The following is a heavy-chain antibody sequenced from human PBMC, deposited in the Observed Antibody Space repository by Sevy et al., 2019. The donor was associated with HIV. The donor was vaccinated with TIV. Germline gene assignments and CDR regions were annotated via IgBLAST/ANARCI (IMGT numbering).Heavy chain of an antibody. J-gene: IGHJ5*02. CDR3: AKEVPYYDFGSGYYDGWFDP. CDR1: GFTFSSYG. CDR2: ISYDGSNK. V-gene: IGHV3-30*18. D-gene: IGHD3-3*01. Sequence: GGSLRLSCAASGFTFSSYGMHWVRQAPGKGLEWVAVISYDGSNKYYADSVKGRFTIYRCNSKNTIYLKMNSLRGEDTAVYYCAKEVPYYDFGSGYYDGWFDPWGQGTLVTVSS.